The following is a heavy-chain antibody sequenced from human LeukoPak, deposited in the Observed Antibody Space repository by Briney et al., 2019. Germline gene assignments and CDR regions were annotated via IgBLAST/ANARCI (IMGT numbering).Heavy chain of an antibody. CDR3: ASAGGDSRSPLPFYY. J-gene: IGHJ4*02. D-gene: IGHD6-6*01. CDR1: GFTFSSYA. V-gene: IGHV3-7*03. Sequence: GGSLRLSCAASGFTFSSYAMHWVRQAPGKGLEWVANIKQDGSEKYYVDSVKGRFTISRDNAENSLSLQMNSLRAEDTAVYYCASAGGDSRSPLPFYYWGQGTLVTVSS. CDR2: IKQDGSEK.